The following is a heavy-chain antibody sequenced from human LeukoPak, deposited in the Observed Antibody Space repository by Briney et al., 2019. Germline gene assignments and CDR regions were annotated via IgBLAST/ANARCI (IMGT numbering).Heavy chain of an antibody. CDR2: INPSGGST. Sequence: ASVKVSCKASGYTFTSYYMNWVRQAPGQGLEWMGIINPSGGSTSYAQKFQGRVTMTRDMSTSTVYMELSRLRSDDTAVYYCARGYCTNGVCYTPESHVWGKGTTVTVSS. CDR3: ARGYCTNGVCYTPESHV. CDR1: GYTFTSYY. D-gene: IGHD2-8*01. V-gene: IGHV1-46*01. J-gene: IGHJ6*04.